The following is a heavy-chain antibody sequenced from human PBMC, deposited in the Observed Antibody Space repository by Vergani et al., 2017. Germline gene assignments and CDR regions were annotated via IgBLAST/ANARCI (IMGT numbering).Heavy chain of an antibody. D-gene: IGHD2-2*01. CDR3: ARAGGDIVVVPAAMTGINYYYYYYMDV. J-gene: IGHJ6*03. CDR2: INHSGST. V-gene: IGHV4-34*01. Sequence: QVQLQQWGAGLLKPSETLSLTCAVYGGSFSGYYWSWIRQPPGKGLEWIGEINHSGSTNYNPSLKSRVTISVDTSKNQFSLKLSSVTAADTAVNYCARAGGDIVVVPAAMTGINYYYYYYMDVWGKGTTVTVSS. CDR1: GGSFSGYY.